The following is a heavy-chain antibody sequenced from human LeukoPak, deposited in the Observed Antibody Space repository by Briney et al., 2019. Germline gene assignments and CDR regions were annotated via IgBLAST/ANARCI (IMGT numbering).Heavy chain of an antibody. CDR1: GGSIRSSH. D-gene: IGHD6-13*01. Sequence: SETLSLTCTVSGGSIRSSHWSWIRQPPGKGLEFIGYNYYSGTSNYNPSLKSRVTMSVDTSNNQFSLKLNSVTAADTAVYYCAKAAGYSTIYWFDPWGQGTLVTVSS. CDR2: NYYSGTS. J-gene: IGHJ5*02. V-gene: IGHV4-59*01. CDR3: AKAAGYSTIYWFDP.